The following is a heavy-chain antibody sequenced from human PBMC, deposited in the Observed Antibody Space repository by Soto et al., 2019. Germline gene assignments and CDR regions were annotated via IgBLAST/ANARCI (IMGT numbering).Heavy chain of an antibody. CDR2: IIPIFGTA. V-gene: IGHV1-69*13. Sequence: SVKVSCKASGGTFSSYAISWVRQAPGQGLEWMGGIIPIFGTANYAQKFQGRVTITADESTSTAYMELSSLRSEDTAVYYCARGRGYYDSSGYYPEYFQHWSQGTLVTVS. D-gene: IGHD3-22*01. CDR3: ARGRGYYDSSGYYPEYFQH. CDR1: GGTFSSYA. J-gene: IGHJ1*01.